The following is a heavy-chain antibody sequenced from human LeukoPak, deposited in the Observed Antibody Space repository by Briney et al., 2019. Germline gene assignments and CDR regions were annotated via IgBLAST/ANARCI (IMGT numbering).Heavy chain of an antibody. CDR2: IYYSGST. V-gene: IGHV4-61*05. J-gene: IGHJ4*02. CDR3: ARGGSSWYADY. Sequence: SETLSLTCTVSGGSISSSSYYWGWIRQPPGKGLEWIGYIYYSGSTNYNPSLKSRVTISVDTSKNQFSLKLSSVTAADTAVYYCARGGSSWYADYWGQGTLVTVSS. D-gene: IGHD6-13*01. CDR1: GGSISSSSYY.